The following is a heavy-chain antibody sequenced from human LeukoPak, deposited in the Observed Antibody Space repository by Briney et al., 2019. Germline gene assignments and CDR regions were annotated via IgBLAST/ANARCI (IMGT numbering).Heavy chain of an antibody. CDR1: GFTFSSYW. J-gene: IGHJ4*02. CDR2: IKQDGSEK. Sequence: GGSLRLSCAASGFTFSSYWRSWVRQALGKGLEWVANIKQDGSEKYYVDSVKGRFTISRDNAKNSLYLQMNSLRAEDTAVYYCARSNWNDGHWFGYWGQGTLVTVSS. CDR3: ARSNWNDGHWFGY. V-gene: IGHV3-7*01. D-gene: IGHD1-1*01.